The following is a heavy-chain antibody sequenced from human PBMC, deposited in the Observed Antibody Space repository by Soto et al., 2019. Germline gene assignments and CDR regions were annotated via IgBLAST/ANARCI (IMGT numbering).Heavy chain of an antibody. CDR3: ARDPRDYGDYYYYGMDV. Sequence: SETLSLTCTVSGGSVSSGSYYWSWIRQPPGKGLEWIGYIYYSGSTNYNPSLKSRVTISVDTSKNQFSLKLSSVTAADTAVYYCARDPRDYGDYYYYGMDVWGQGTTVTVSS. CDR1: GGSVSSGSYY. D-gene: IGHD4-17*01. V-gene: IGHV4-61*01. J-gene: IGHJ6*02. CDR2: IYYSGST.